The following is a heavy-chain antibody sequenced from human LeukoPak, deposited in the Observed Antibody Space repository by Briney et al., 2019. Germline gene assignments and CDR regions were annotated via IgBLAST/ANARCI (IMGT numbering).Heavy chain of an antibody. CDR3: ARVLGYYDFWSGYYRSDYFDY. CDR2: IXXSGSTI. Sequence: IXXXPGXXXXXXXSIXXSGSTIYYADSVKGRFIISRDNAKNSLYLQMNSLRAEDTAVYYCARVLGYYDFWSGYYRSDYFDYWGQGTLVTVSS. J-gene: IGHJ4*02. D-gene: IGHD3-3*01. V-gene: IGHV3-11*01.